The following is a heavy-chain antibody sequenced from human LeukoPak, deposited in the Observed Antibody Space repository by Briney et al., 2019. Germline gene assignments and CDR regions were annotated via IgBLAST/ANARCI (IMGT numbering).Heavy chain of an antibody. Sequence: PGGSLRLSCAASGFTFSSYTMNWVRQAPGKGLEWVSSISSSSSSYIYYADSVKGRFTISRDNAKNSLYLQMNSLRAEDTAVYYCARAVYGGNSGGYYWGQGTLVTVSS. CDR3: ARAVYGGNSGGYY. CDR1: GFTFSSYT. J-gene: IGHJ4*02. D-gene: IGHD4-23*01. CDR2: ISSSSSSYI. V-gene: IGHV3-21*01.